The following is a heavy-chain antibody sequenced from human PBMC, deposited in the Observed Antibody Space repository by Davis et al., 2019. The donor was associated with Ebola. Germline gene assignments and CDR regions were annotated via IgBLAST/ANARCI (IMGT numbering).Heavy chain of an antibody. CDR1: GHRFTTYG. J-gene: IGHJ3*02. CDR3: ATLPDI. CDR2: INTNTGNP. Sequence: ASVKVSCKASGHRFTTYGMHWVRQAPGQGLEWMGWINTNTGNPTYAKGFTGRFVFSLDTSVSTAYLQINSLKTEDIAVYYCATLPDIWGQGTMVIVSS. V-gene: IGHV7-4-1*02.